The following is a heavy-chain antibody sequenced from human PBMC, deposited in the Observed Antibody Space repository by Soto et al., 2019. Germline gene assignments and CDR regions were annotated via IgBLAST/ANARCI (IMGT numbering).Heavy chain of an antibody. CDR3: ARSYGSSWYMTFDY. CDR2: INHSGST. V-gene: IGHV4-34*01. CDR1: GESFSGYY. Sequence: QVQLQQWGAGLLKPSETLSLTCAVYGESFSGYYWSWIRQPPGKGLEWIGEINHSGSTNYNPSLKSRVTISVATSKTQFSLKLGSVTAADTAVYYCARSYGSSWYMTFDYWGQGTLVTVSS. J-gene: IGHJ4*02. D-gene: IGHD6-13*01.